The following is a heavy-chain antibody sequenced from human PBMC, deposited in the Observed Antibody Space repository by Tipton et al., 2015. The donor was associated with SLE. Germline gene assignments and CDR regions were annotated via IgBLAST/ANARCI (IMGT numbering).Heavy chain of an antibody. CDR3: ARVPRYSPVDYYYYYMDV. Sequence: TLSLTCTVSGGSISSGGYYWSWIRQHPGKGLEWIGYIYYSGSTYYNPSLKSRVPISVDTSKNQFSLKLSSVTAADTAVYYCARVPRYSPVDYYYYYMDVWGKGTTVTVSS. V-gene: IGHV4-31*03. J-gene: IGHJ6*03. D-gene: IGHD3-9*01. CDR2: IYYSGST. CDR1: GGSISSGGYY.